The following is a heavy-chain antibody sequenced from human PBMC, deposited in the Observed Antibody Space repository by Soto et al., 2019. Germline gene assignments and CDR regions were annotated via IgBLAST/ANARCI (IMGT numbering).Heavy chain of an antibody. CDR3: ICWGAGSCS. J-gene: IGHJ4*02. D-gene: IGHD2-15*01. CDR1: GFSVSNHY. Sequence: EVQLVESGGGLVQPGGSLRLSCAASGFSVSNHYMRWVRQAPGEGLEWVCQTKNKANGYTTDYAASVSGRFTISTDTSKNSPDLQMNSLKPEDTAVYYCICWGAGSCSGGQGTLVIVSS. V-gene: IGHV3-72*01. CDR2: TKNKANGYTT.